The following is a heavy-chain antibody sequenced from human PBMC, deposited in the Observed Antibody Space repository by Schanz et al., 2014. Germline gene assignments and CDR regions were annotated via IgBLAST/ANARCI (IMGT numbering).Heavy chain of an antibody. CDR2: IYSRGGT. V-gene: IGHV3-66*01. Sequence: VQLAESGGGVVQPGGSLRLSCEASGFNVGNNYMSWVRQPPGKGLECISIIYSRGGTFHADSVKGRFTISRDKSKNTLYLEMNSLRAEDTAVYYCASRSVYAPTWGQGILVTVSS. CDR1: GFNVGNNY. CDR3: ASRSVYAPT. J-gene: IGHJ5*02. D-gene: IGHD2-8*01.